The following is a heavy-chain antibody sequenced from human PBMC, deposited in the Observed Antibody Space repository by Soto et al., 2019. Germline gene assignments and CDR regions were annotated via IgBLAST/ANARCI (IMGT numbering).Heavy chain of an antibody. D-gene: IGHD3-16*01. CDR1: GYTLTELS. CDR3: ATVGRKGGDYYYMDV. J-gene: IGHJ6*03. CDR2: FDPEDGET. Sequence: ASVKVSCKVSGYTLTELSMHWVRQAPGKGLEWMGGFDPEDGETIYAQKFQGRVTMTEDTSTDTAYMELSSLRSEDTALYYCATVGRKGGDYYYMDVWGKGTTVTVSS. V-gene: IGHV1-24*01.